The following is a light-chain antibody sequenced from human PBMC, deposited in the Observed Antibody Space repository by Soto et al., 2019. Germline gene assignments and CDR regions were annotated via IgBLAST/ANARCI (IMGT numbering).Light chain of an antibody. Sequence: QSVLTQPASVSGSPGQSITISCTGTSSDIGGYNYVSWYQQYPGKAPKLMIFGVSDRPSGVSNRFSGSKSGTTASLTISGLQAEDEADYYCSSYKTSSTVVVFGGGTKLTVI. CDR1: SSDIGGYNY. V-gene: IGLV2-14*01. J-gene: IGLJ2*01. CDR2: GVS. CDR3: SSYKTSSTVVV.